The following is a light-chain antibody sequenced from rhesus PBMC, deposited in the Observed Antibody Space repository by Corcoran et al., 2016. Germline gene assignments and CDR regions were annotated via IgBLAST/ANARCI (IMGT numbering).Light chain of an antibody. J-gene: IGKJ1*01. CDR2: GAS. V-gene: IGKV3-31*02. Sequence: EIVMTQSPATLSLSPGETATISCRTSQSVSSKLAWYQQKPGQAPRLLINGASSRATGIPDRFSGRGSGTDFTLTISSLEPEDFAVYYCQETSNLWTFGQGTKVEIK. CDR3: QETSNLWT. CDR1: QSVSSK.